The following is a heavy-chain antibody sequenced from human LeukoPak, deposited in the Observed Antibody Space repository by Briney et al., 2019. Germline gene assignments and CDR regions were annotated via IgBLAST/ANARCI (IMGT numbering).Heavy chain of an antibody. CDR2: IKQDGSEK. D-gene: IGHD6-19*01. Sequence: GGSLRLSCAAPGFTFTSYAMHWVRQAPGKGLEWVANIKQDGSEKYYLDSVKGRFTVSRDNAKNSLYLQMNSLRAEDTAVYYCARDGLPVAVDYWGQGALVTVSS. CDR3: ARDGLPVAVDY. J-gene: IGHJ4*02. CDR1: GFTFTSYA. V-gene: IGHV3-7*01.